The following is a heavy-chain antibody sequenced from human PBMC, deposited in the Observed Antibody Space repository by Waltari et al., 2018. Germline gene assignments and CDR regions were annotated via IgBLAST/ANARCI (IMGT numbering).Heavy chain of an antibody. CDR1: GFTFSSYW. V-gene: IGHV3-74*01. CDR2: MNSEGRTT. CDR3: AKGGGWLQDY. D-gene: IGHD5-12*01. J-gene: IGHJ4*02. Sequence: EVQLVESGGGLAQSGGSLRLSCVASGFTFSSYWMHWVRQAPGKGLVWGSRMNSEGRTTNEADSVKGRFTISRDNAKNTLYLQMNSLRAEDTAVYYCAKGGGWLQDYWGQGTLVTVSS.